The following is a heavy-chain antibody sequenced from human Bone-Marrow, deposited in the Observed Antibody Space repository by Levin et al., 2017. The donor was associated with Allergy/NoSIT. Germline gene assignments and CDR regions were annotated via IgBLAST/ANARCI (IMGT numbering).Heavy chain of an antibody. CDR1: GFTFSTYE. Sequence: SCAASGFTFSTYEMTWVRQAPGKGLEWVSYISGGTSIYYADSVKGRFTISRDNAKNLMYLQMNSLRAEDTAVYYCTRVRASAPNDYWGQGTLVTVSS. D-gene: IGHD6-13*01. CDR2: ISGGTSI. J-gene: IGHJ4*02. CDR3: TRVRASAPNDY. V-gene: IGHV3-48*03.